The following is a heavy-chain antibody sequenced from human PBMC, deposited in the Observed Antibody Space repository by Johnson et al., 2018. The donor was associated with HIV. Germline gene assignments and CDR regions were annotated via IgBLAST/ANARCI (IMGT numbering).Heavy chain of an antibody. CDR3: ARESRIWA. V-gene: IGHV3-7*01. Sequence: SSYWMSWVRQAPGKGLEWVANIKQDGSEKYYVDSVKGRFTISRDNAKSSLSLQMNSLRAEDTAVYYCARESRIWAWGQGTMVTVSS. J-gene: IGHJ3*01. CDR2: IKQDGSEK. CDR1: SSYW. D-gene: IGHD3-16*01.